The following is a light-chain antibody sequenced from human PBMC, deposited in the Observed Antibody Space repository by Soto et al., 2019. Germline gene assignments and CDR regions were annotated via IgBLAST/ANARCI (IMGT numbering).Light chain of an antibody. J-gene: IGKJ1*01. CDR2: AAS. CDR1: QTISTY. CDR3: PQSYSRHHA. V-gene: IGKV1-39*01. Sequence: DVQMTHSPFSLSASVGDRVTITCRASQTISTYLNWYQHKPGKAPKLMIYAASSLHSEVPLRLSGSGSGTELTLTISSLHPEDFATYHCPQSYSRHHAVGQGTKVDIK.